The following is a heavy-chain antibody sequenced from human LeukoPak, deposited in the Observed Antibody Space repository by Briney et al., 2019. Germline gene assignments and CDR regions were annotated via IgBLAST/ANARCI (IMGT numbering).Heavy chain of an antibody. V-gene: IGHV3-23*01. D-gene: IGHD3-10*01. Sequence: GGSLRLSCAASGLTFAGYDMSWVRQAPGKGLEWVSTISASGDNTYYAGSVKGRSTISRDNSKNTVYVQMNSLRAEDTAVYYCARLWFGEPYWGQGTLVTVSS. J-gene: IGHJ4*02. CDR1: GLTFAGYD. CDR2: ISASGDNT. CDR3: ARLWFGEPY.